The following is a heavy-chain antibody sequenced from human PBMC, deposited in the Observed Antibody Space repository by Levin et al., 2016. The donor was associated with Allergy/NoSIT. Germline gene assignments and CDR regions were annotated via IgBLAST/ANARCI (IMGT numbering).Heavy chain of an antibody. CDR3: ARQPSYKSGWDR. Sequence: ASVKVSCKAYGYTFIDFYIHWIRQTPGQGFEWMGWINPNRGDAEYVQSFQGRVSMTRDTSITTVYLELSRLTSDDTATYYCARQPSYKSGWDRWGQGTLVTVSP. CDR2: INPNRGDA. CDR1: GYTFIDFY. V-gene: IGHV1-2*02. J-gene: IGHJ5*02. D-gene: IGHD6-19*01.